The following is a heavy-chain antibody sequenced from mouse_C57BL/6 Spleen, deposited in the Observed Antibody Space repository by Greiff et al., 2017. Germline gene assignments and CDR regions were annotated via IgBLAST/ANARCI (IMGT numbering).Heavy chain of an antibody. CDR3: ARRGRPFYAMDY. V-gene: IGHV1-80*01. Sequence: VQRVESGAELVKPGASVKISCKASGYAFSSYWMNWVKQRPGKGLEWIGQIYPGDGDTNYNGKFKGKATLTADEASSTAYMQHRSLTSEDSAVYFCARRGRPFYAMDYWGQGTSVTVSS. CDR1: GYAFSSYW. CDR2: IYPGDGDT. J-gene: IGHJ4*01.